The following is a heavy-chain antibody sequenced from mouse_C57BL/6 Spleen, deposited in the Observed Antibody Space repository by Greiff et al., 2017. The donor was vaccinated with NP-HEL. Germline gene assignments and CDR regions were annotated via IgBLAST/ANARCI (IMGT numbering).Heavy chain of an antibody. V-gene: IGHV1-22*01. J-gene: IGHJ2*01. CDR1: GYTFTDYN. CDR3: ARITTVVAPDY. D-gene: IGHD1-1*01. Sequence: DVQLQESGPELVKPGASVKMSCKASGYTFTDYNMHWVKQSHGKSLEWIGYINPNNGGTSYNQKFKGKATLTVNKSSSTAYMELRSLTSEDSAVYYCARITTVVAPDYWGQGTTLTVSS. CDR2: INPNNGGT.